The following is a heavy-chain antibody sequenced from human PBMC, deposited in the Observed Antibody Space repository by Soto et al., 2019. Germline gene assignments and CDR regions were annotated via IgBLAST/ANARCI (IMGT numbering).Heavy chain of an antibody. D-gene: IGHD2-2*01. V-gene: IGHV3-30*03. CDR3: VVVPAATDVPMDV. Sequence: GGSLRLSCAASGFTFSSYGMHWVRQAPGKGLEWVAVISYDGSNKYYADSVKGRFTISRDNSKNTLYLQMNSLRAEDTAVYYGVVVPAATDVPMDVWGKGTTVTVSS. CDR1: GFTFSSYG. CDR2: ISYDGSNK. J-gene: IGHJ6*03.